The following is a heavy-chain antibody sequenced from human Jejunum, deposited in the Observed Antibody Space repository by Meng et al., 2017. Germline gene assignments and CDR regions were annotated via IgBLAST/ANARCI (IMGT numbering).Heavy chain of an antibody. J-gene: IGHJ4*02. CDR1: GFTFSSDG. CDR2: ISYDGSNR. D-gene: IGHD5-24*01. CDR3: ARAPLEMATVQRGYFDY. V-gene: IGHV3-30*03. Sequence: QVQLVESGGGVVQPGRSLRLSGAAAGFTFSSDGMHWVREAPGKGLEWVAVISYDGSNRYYADSVKGRFTISRDNSRNTLYLQMNSLRGEDTALYYCARAPLEMATVQRGYFDYWGQGTLVTVSS.